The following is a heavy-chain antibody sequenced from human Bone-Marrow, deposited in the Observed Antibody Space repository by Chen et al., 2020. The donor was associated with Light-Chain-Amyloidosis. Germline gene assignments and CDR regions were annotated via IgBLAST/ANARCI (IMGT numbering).Heavy chain of an antibody. D-gene: IGHD6-6*01. CDR1: GFTFSNYG. CDR3: ARVSFERGGPARPPGDS. V-gene: IGHV3-30-3*01. J-gene: IGHJ4*02. CDR2: LSYDGNSK. Sequence: QVQLVESGGGVVQPGRSLRLSCAASGFTFSNYGMHWVRRTPGKGLEWVAVLSYDGNSKYYADSVKGRFTISRDSSKNTLYLQMNSLRAEDTAVYYCARVSFERGGPARPPGDSWGQGTLVTVSS.